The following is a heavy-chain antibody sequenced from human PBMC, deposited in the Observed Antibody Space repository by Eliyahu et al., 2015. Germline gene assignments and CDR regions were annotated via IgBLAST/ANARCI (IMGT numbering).Heavy chain of an antibody. Sequence: QVQLQQSGPGLVKPSQTLSLTCAIXGXXVXSNSAAWNWIRQSPSRGLEWLGSTYYRSKWYSKYAVSVRSRITINPDTSKNQFSLQLNSVSPDDTAVYYCARGGSFPLDYWGQGTLVTVSS. CDR2: TYYRSKWYS. V-gene: IGHV6-1*01. CDR1: GXXVXSNSAA. D-gene: IGHD1-26*01. J-gene: IGHJ4*02. CDR3: ARGGSFPLDY.